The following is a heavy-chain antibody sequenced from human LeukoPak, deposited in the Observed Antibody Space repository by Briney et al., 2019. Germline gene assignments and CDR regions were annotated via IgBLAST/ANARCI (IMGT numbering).Heavy chain of an antibody. CDR2: IKQDGSEK. CDR3: ATSYDMGWLIGY. J-gene: IGHJ4*02. Sequence: GGSLRLSCAASGFTFGDTWMNWVRQVPGQGLEWVANIKQDGSEKFYVASVKGRFTISRDNGKSSLYLQMNSLRAEGTALYYCATSYDMGWLIGYWGQGTLVTVSS. V-gene: IGHV3-7*03. D-gene: IGHD3/OR15-3a*01. CDR1: GFTFGDTW.